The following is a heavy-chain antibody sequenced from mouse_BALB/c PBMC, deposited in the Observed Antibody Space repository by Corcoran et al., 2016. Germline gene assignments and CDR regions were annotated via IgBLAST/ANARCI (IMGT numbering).Heavy chain of an antibody. CDR2: INTYTGEP. CDR1: GYTFRNYG. Sequence: QIQLVQSGPELKKPGETVKISCKASGYTFRNYGMNWVKQAPGKGFKWMGWINTYTGEPTYVDDFKGRFAFSLETSASTAYLQINNLINEDMATYFCARGYRYDFDYWGQGTTLTVSS. CDR3: ARGYRYDFDY. V-gene: IGHV9-1*02. J-gene: IGHJ2*01. D-gene: IGHD2-14*01.